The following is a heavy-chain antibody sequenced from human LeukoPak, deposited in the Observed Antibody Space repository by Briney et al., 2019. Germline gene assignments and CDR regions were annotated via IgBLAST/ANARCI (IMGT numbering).Heavy chain of an antibody. CDR2: INTNGANT. CDR1: GFTFKSYA. CDR3: VKGLDYSSSQMDS. J-gene: IGHJ4*02. V-gene: IGHV3-64*05. Sequence: GRPLRLSCSASGFTFKSYAMHWVRQAPGKGLEYVSSINTNGANTYYADSVKGRFTISRDNSRNTVYVQMNGLTPEDTAVYYCVKGLDYSSSQMDSWGQGTLVTVSS. D-gene: IGHD6-6*01.